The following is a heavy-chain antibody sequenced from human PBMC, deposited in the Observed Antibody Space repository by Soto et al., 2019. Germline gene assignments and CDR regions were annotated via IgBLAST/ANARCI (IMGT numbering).Heavy chain of an antibody. V-gene: IGHV3-11*05. CDR1: GFIFSDYY. Sequence: QVQLVESGGGLVKPGGSLRLSCAASGFIFSDYYMTWIRQSPGKGLEWISYISNSGITNYADSVKGRCTISRDNAKNSLYLQMDSLRAEDTAVYYCARENYYKMDVWGQGTTVTVSS. CDR2: ISNSGIT. CDR3: ARENYYKMDV. J-gene: IGHJ6*02.